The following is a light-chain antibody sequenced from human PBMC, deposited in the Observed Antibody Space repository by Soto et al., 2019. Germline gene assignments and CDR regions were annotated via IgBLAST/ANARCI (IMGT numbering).Light chain of an antibody. Sequence: DIQMTQSPSTLSASVGDRVTITCRASQGISSWVAWYQQKPGKAPKLLIYKASSLESGVPSRFSGSGSGTEFTLTISSLQPDDFATYYCQQYNSWTFGQGTKVEIK. V-gene: IGKV1-5*03. CDR1: QGISSW. CDR3: QQYNSWT. CDR2: KAS. J-gene: IGKJ1*01.